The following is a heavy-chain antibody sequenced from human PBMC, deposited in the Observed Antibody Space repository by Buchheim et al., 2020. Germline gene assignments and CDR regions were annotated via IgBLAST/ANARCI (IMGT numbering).Heavy chain of an antibody. Sequence: EVQLLESGGGLVQPGGSLRLSCAASGFTFSSYAMSWVRQAPGKGREWVSAISGSGGSTYYADSVKGRLTISRENSKNTLYLQMNSLRAEDTAVYYCAKDEIAAAGTVYYYYGMDVWGQGTT. CDR2: ISGSGGST. CDR3: AKDEIAAAGTVYYYYGMDV. CDR1: GFTFSSYA. J-gene: IGHJ6*02. V-gene: IGHV3-23*01. D-gene: IGHD6-13*01.